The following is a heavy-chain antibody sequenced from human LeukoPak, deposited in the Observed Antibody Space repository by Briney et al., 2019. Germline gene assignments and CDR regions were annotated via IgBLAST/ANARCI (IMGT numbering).Heavy chain of an antibody. D-gene: IGHD3-10*01. CDR3: ARDPRFMGSYYMDV. CDR2: ISGSGGST. J-gene: IGHJ6*03. V-gene: IGHV3-23*01. CDR1: GTTFSSYA. Sequence: PGGSLRLSCAASGTTFSSYAMTWVRQAPGKGLEWVSAISGSGGSTHYADSVKGRLTISRDNSKNTPYLQMNSLRAEDTAVYYCARDPRFMGSYYMDVWGKGTTVTVSS.